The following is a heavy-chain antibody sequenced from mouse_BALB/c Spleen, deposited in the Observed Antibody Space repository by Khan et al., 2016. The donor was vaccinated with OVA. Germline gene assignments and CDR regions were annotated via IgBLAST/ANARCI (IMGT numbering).Heavy chain of an antibody. CDR3: ARLEDI. V-gene: IGHV2-9*02. D-gene: IGHD1-3*01. J-gene: IGHJ2*01. CDR1: GFSLTSYG. Sequence: VQLQESGPGLVAPSQSLSITFTVSGFSLTSYGVHWVRQPPGKGLEWLGVIWAGGSTNYNSALMSRLSISKDNSKSQVFLKMNSLQTADTATYYCARLEDIWGQGTTLTVSS. CDR2: IWAGGST.